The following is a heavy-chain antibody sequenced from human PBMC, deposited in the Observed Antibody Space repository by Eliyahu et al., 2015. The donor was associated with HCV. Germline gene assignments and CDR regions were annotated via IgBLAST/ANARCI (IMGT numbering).Heavy chain of an antibody. V-gene: IGHV1-2*02. CDR2: INPHSGGT. CDR1: GYSFNGYY. J-gene: IGHJ4*02. Sequence: GASVKVSCKASGYSFNGYYMHWVRQAPGQGLEWMGWINPHSGGTNYAPTFQGRVTMTRDTATSTAYMELTRLRSDDTAAYYCARGGQWELLRVYYFDYWGQGTLVTVSS. D-gene: IGHD1-26*01. CDR3: ARGGQWELLRVYYFDY.